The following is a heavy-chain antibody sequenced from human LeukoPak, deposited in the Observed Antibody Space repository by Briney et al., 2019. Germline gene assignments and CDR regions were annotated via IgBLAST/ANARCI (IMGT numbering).Heavy chain of an antibody. Sequence: ASVKVSFKASGYTFTGHYMHWVRQAPGQRLEWMGWINPNSGGTNYAQKFQGRVTMTRDTSISTAYMELSGLISDDTAVYYCTRGVHGGGNWFDPWGQGALVTVSS. J-gene: IGHJ5*02. V-gene: IGHV1-2*02. CDR3: TRGVHGGGNWFDP. CDR1: GYTFTGHY. D-gene: IGHD4-23*01. CDR2: INPNSGGT.